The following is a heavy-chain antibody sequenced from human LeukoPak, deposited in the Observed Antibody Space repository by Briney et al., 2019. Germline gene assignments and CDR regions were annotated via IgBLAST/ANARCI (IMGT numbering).Heavy chain of an antibody. V-gene: IGHV3-53*01. J-gene: IGHJ6*02. CDR2: IYSAGST. Sequence: GGSLRLSCAAPGFTVSTSYMNWVRQAPGKGLEWVSVIYSAGSTYYADSVKGRFTISRDNSKNTLYLQMNSLRAEDTAVYYCARDTVTTFRFRDYYYYGMDVWGQGTTVTVSS. CDR3: ARDTVTTFRFRDYYYYGMDV. D-gene: IGHD4-17*01. CDR1: GFTVSTSY.